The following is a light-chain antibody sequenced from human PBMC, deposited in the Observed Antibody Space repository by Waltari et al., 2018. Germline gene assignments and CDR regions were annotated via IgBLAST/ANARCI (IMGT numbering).Light chain of an antibody. CDR2: AAS. CDR1: QSISSY. V-gene: IGKV1-39*01. Sequence: DIQMTQSPSSLSASVGDRVTITCLASQSISSYLNWYQQKPGNAPKLLIYAASSLQSGVPSRFSGSGSGTDFTLTISSLQPEDFGTYYCQQSYSTPRFTFGPGTKVEIK. J-gene: IGKJ3*01. CDR3: QQSYSTPRFT.